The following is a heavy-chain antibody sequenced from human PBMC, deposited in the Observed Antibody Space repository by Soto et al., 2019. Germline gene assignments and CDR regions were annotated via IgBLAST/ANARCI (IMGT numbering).Heavy chain of an antibody. V-gene: IGHV1-18*01. CDR1: GYTFTSYG. CDR3: AIGGGLRFLEWLLYGMDV. CDR2: ISAYNGNT. D-gene: IGHD3-3*01. Sequence: ASVKVSCKASGYTFTSYGISWVRQAPGQGLEWMGWISAYNGNTNYAQKLQGRVTMTTDTSTSTAYMELRSLRSDDTAVYYCAIGGGLRFLEWLLYGMDVWGQGTTVTVSS. J-gene: IGHJ6*02.